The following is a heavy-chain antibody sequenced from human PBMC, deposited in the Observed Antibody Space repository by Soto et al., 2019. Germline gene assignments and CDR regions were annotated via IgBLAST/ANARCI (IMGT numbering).Heavy chain of an antibody. V-gene: IGHV1-8*01. CDR2: MNPNSGNT. CDR1: GYTFTSYD. J-gene: IGHJ4*02. CDR3: ARHGVKDY. Sequence: QVQLVQSGAEVKKPGASVKVSCKASGYTFTSYDINWVRQATGQGLEWVGWMNPNSGNTGYAQKSQGRVTMTRNNSMSRAYMEQSSLRYEDTAGYYCARHGVKDYWGQGTLVTVSS. D-gene: IGHD3-16*01.